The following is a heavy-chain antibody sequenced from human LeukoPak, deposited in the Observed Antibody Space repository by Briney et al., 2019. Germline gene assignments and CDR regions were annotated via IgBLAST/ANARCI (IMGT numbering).Heavy chain of an antibody. V-gene: IGHV1-69*05. Sequence: ASVKVSCKASGGTFSSYAISWVRQAPGQGLEWMGRIIPIFGTANYAQKFQGRVTITMDESTSTAYMELSSLRSEDTAVYYCARDFYDSSGYYYVPDYWGQGTLVTVSS. CDR2: IIPIFGTA. D-gene: IGHD3-22*01. CDR1: GGTFSSYA. J-gene: IGHJ4*02. CDR3: ARDFYDSSGYYYVPDY.